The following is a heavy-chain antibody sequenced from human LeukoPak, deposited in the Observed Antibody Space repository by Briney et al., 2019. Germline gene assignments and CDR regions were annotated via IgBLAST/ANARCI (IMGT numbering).Heavy chain of an antibody. D-gene: IGHD2-15*01. Sequence: PGGSLRLSCRVSGFTSAHYWMHWVRQAPGKALVWVARINGDGGSTMHADSVKGRFTISRDNRKDTLYLQMNSLRAEDTAVYYCARGRLGCSGGSCHPDYWGQGTLVTVSS. CDR2: INGDGGST. CDR1: GFTSAHYW. V-gene: IGHV3-74*03. CDR3: ARGRLGCSGGSCHPDY. J-gene: IGHJ4*02.